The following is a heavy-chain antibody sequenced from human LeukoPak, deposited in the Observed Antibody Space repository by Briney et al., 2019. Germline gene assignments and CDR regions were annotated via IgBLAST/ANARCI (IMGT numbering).Heavy chain of an antibody. Sequence: SQTLSLTCTVSGGSISSGDYYWSWIRQPPGKGLEWIGYIYYSGSTYYNPSLKSRVTISVDTSKNQFSLKLSSVTAADTAVYYCARWGCSGGSCRFDYWGQGTLVTVSS. CDR2: IYYSGST. D-gene: IGHD2-15*01. CDR3: ARWGCSGGSCRFDY. V-gene: IGHV4-30-4*01. J-gene: IGHJ4*02. CDR1: GGSISSGDYY.